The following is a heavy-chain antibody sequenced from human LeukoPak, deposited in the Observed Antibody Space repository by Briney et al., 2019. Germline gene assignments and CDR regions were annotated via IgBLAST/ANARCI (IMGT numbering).Heavy chain of an antibody. D-gene: IGHD3-10*01. CDR2: IYTSGST. V-gene: IGHV4-4*07. CDR1: GGSISSYY. Sequence: SETLSLTCTGSGGSISSYYWSWLRQPAGKGLEGIGRIYTSGSTNYNPSLTSRVTMSVDTSKNQFSLKLSSVPAADTAVYYCARGSRYYGSGSYYNGDWFDPWGQGTLVTVSS. CDR3: ARGSRYYGSGSYYNGDWFDP. J-gene: IGHJ5*02.